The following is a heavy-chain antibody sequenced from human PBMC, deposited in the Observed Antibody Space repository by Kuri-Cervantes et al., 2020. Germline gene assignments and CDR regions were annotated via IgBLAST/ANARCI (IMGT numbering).Heavy chain of an antibody. CDR2: IYYSGST. CDR1: GGSISSGGYY. V-gene: IGHV4-31*03. CDR3: ALGSGWSFDY. J-gene: IGHJ4*02. D-gene: IGHD6-19*01. Sequence: LRLSCTVSGGSISSGGYYWSWIRQHPGKGLEWIGYIYYSGSTYYNPSLKSRVTISVDTSKNQFSLKLSSVTAADTAVYYFALGSGWSFDYWGQGTLVTVSS.